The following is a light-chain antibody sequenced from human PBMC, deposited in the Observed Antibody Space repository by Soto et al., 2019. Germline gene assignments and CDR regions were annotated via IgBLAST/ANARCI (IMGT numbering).Light chain of an antibody. J-gene: IGKJ4*01. Sequence: EIVLTQSPATLSLSPGERATLSCRASHSVGSSLAWYQQKPGQAPRLLINDSSNRATGIPARFSGSGSGTDFTLTISSLEPEDVAVYYCQQRNDWPLTFGGGTKVEIK. V-gene: IGKV3-11*01. CDR1: HSVGSS. CDR3: QQRNDWPLT. CDR2: DSS.